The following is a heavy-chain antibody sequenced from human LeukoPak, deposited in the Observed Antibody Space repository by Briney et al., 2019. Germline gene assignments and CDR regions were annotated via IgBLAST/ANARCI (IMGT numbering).Heavy chain of an antibody. D-gene: IGHD3-16*01. CDR3: AKVRGTAFDC. J-gene: IGHJ4*02. CDR1: GFTFDDYA. Sequence: PGRSLRLSCAASGFTFDDYAMHWVRQAPGKGLEWVSGISGSGGSTYYADSVKGRFTNSRDNSKNTLYLQMNSLRAEDTAAYYCAKVRGTAFDCRGQGTLVTVSS. V-gene: IGHV3-23*01. CDR2: ISGSGGST.